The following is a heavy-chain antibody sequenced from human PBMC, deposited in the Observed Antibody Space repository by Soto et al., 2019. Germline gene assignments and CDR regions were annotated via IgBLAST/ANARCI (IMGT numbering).Heavy chain of an antibody. CDR2: IYYSGST. V-gene: IGHV4-59*01. Sequence: TLSLACTVCGDSIACYYCRWIRQRPGKGLEWIGYIYYSGSTDYNPSLKSRVTISVDTSKNQFSLKLSSVTAADTAVYYCARDSMVRGVIDYYDGMDVWGQGTTVT. CDR1: GDSIACYY. CDR3: ARDSMVRGVIDYYDGMDV. D-gene: IGHD3-10*01. J-gene: IGHJ6*02.